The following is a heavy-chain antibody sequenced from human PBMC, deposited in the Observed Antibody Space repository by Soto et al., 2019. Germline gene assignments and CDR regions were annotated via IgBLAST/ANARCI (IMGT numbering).Heavy chain of an antibody. D-gene: IGHD1-1*01. J-gene: IGHJ3*02. CDR1: GYTFTSYG. CDR3: ARESTATDRVAFDI. Sequence: ASVKVSCKASGYTFTSYGISWVRQAPGQGLEWMGWISAYNGNTNYEQKLQGRVTMTTDTSTSTAYMELRSLRSDEKAVYYCARESTATDRVAFDIWGQGTMVTVS. CDR2: ISAYNGNT. V-gene: IGHV1-18*01.